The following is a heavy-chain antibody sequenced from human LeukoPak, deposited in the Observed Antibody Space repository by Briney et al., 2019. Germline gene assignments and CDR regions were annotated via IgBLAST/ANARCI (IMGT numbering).Heavy chain of an antibody. D-gene: IGHD2-15*01. CDR2: IYYSGST. CDR1: GGSISSSSYY. Sequence: SETLSLTCTVSGGSISSSSYYWGWIRQPPGKGLEWIGSIYYSGSTYYNPSLKSRVTISVDTSKNQFSLRLSSVTAADTAVYYCARAPGYCSGGSCYSWGGLDYWGQGTLVTVSS. J-gene: IGHJ4*02. V-gene: IGHV4-39*07. CDR3: ARAPGYCSGGSCYSWGGLDY.